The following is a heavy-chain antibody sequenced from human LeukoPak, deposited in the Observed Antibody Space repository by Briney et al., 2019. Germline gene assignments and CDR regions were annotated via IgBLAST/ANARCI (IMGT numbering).Heavy chain of an antibody. CDR3: AKDLTTGSLSSDC. J-gene: IGHJ4*02. Sequence: QPGGSLRLSCAASGFTFSSYGMHWVRQAPGKGLEWVAVIWYDGSEKYYADSVKGRFTISRDNSKNTLYLQMNSLRAEDTALYYCAKDLTTGSLSSDCWGQGTLVTVSS. CDR2: IWYDGSEK. CDR1: GFTFSSYG. V-gene: IGHV3-33*06. D-gene: IGHD1-1*01.